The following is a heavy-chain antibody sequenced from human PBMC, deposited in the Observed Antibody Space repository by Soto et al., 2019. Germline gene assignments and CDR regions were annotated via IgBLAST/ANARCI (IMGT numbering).Heavy chain of an antibody. Sequence: PSETLSLTCTVSGGSISSYYWSWIRQPPGKGLEWIGYIYYSGSTNYNPSLKSRVTISVDTSKNQFSLKLSSVTAADTAVYYCASMSLAGRNWFDPWGQGTLVTVSS. J-gene: IGHJ5*02. CDR3: ASMSLAGRNWFDP. D-gene: IGHD6-13*01. CDR1: GGSISSYY. CDR2: IYYSGST. V-gene: IGHV4-59*01.